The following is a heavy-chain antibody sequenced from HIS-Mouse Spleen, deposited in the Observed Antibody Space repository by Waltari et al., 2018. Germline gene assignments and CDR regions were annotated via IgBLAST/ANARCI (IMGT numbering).Heavy chain of an antibody. CDR2: ISSSSSYI. Sequence: EVQLVESGGGLVKPGGSLRLCCAASGFTFRSYSMNWVRQAPGKGLEWVSSISSSSSYIYYADSVKGRFTISRDNAKNSLYLQMNSLRAEDTAVYYCVLGRRYAFDIWGQGTMVTVSS. V-gene: IGHV3-21*01. D-gene: IGHD7-27*01. CDR3: VLGRRYAFDI. J-gene: IGHJ3*02. CDR1: GFTFRSYS.